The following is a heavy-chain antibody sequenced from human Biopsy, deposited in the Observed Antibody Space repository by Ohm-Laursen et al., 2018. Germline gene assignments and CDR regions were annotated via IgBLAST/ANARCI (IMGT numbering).Heavy chain of an antibody. J-gene: IGHJ4*02. CDR3: ARLTGDPSY. Sequence: SDTLSLTCIVSGGSIKSYYWNWIRQSPGKGLEWIGFIYYTGHTNYNPSLKSRATISVDTSKNQFSLKVISVTAADTAVYYCARLTGDPSYWGQGILVIVSS. CDR2: IYYTGHT. CDR1: GGSIKSYY. D-gene: IGHD7-27*01. V-gene: IGHV4-59*07.